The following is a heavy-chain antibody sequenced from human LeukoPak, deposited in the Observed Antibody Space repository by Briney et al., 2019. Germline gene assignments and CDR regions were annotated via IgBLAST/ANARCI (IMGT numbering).Heavy chain of an antibody. CDR3: ARAGTRPLTSYDHFKYYMDV. CDR1: GYTFTSYG. CDR2: FSTYNDNT. V-gene: IGHV1-18*01. D-gene: IGHD6-19*01. Sequence: ASVKVSCKASGYTFTSYGLNWVRQAPGQGLEWMGWFSTYNDNTNYAQKFQGRVTMTTDTSTNTAYMELSSLKSEDTAVYYCARAGTRPLTSYDHFKYYMDVWGRGTTVTVSS. J-gene: IGHJ6*03.